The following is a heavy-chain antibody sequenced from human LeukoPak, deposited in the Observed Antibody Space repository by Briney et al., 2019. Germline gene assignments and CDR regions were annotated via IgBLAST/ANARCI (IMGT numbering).Heavy chain of an antibody. CDR2: IIPIFGTA. D-gene: IGHD2-15*01. CDR1: GGTFSSYA. J-gene: IGHJ3*02. V-gene: IGHV1-69*13. CDR3: ARVRCTGGSCYSTLLPTDAFDI. Sequence: SVKVSCKASGGTFSSYAISWVRQAPGQGLEWMGGIIPIFGTANYAQKFQGRVTITADESTSTAYMELSSLRSEDTAVYYCARVRCTGGSCYSTLLPTDAFDIWGQGTMVTVSS.